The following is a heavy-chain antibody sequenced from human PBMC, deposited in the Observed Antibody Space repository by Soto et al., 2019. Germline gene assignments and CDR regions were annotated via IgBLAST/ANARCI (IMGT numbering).Heavy chain of an antibody. J-gene: IGHJ4*02. Sequence: QVQLQESGPGLVKPSETLSLTCTVSSDSITNYYWTWIRQSPGKGLEWIGYVHDSGRSNYNPSLKSRVKISVVTSKKQFSLKVNSVTAADTAVYYCARGGGTRGWYWGQGTLVTVSS. D-gene: IGHD2-15*01. CDR3: ARGGGTRGWY. V-gene: IGHV4-59*01. CDR1: SDSITNYY. CDR2: VHDSGRS.